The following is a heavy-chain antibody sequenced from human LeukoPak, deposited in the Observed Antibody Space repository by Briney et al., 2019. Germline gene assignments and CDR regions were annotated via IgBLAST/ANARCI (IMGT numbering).Heavy chain of an antibody. Sequence: GGSLRLSCAASGFTFSSYAMSWVRQAPGKGLEWASAISGSGGSTYYADSVKGRFTISRDNSKNTLYLQMNSLRAEDTAVYYCAKVAGYCTNGVCLCFDYWGQGTLVTVSS. V-gene: IGHV3-23*01. D-gene: IGHD2-8*01. CDR3: AKVAGYCTNGVCLCFDY. J-gene: IGHJ4*02. CDR1: GFTFSSYA. CDR2: ISGSGGST.